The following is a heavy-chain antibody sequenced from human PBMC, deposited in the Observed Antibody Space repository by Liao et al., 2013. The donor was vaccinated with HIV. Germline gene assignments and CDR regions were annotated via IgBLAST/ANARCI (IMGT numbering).Heavy chain of an antibody. D-gene: IGHD5-24*01. CDR2: IYTGGST. Sequence: QVQLQESGPGLVKPSQTLSLSCSVSGGSISNGTYYWTWIRQSAGKGLQWIGRIYTGGSTNYDPSLKSRITMSLDTSKKKFSLKLSSVTAADTAVYFCAGGDGYNDDAFDIWAKGQWSPSLQ. CDR3: AGGDGYNDDAFDI. V-gene: IGHV4-61*02. CDR1: GGSISNGTYY. J-gene: IGHJ3*02.